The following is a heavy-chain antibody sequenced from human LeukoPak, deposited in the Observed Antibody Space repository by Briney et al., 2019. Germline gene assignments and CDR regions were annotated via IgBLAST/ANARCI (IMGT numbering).Heavy chain of an antibody. CDR1: AFTFSSYG. V-gene: IGHV3-30*03. J-gene: IGHJ3*02. D-gene: IGHD1-26*01. CDR3: ARPREGAFDI. Sequence: GGSLRLSCAASAFTFSSYGMHWVRQAPGKGLEWVALISYDGSDKDYAKSVKGRFTISRDNSKNTLYLQMNSLRAEDTAVYYCARPREGAFDIWGQGTMVTVSS. CDR2: ISYDGSDK.